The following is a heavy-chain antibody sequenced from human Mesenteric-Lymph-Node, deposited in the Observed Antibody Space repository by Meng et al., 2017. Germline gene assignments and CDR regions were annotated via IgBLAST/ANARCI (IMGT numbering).Heavy chain of an antibody. Sequence: GESLKISCAASGFTFSSYEMNWVRQAPGQGLEWVSAMSGSGRDTYYADSVKGRFIISRDNSRNSVSLQMNSLRVEDTAVYYCARENDAYGYAESWGQGTLVTVSS. CDR1: GFTFSSYE. J-gene: IGHJ5*02. CDR2: MSGSGRDT. D-gene: IGHD3-16*01. V-gene: IGHV3-23*01. CDR3: ARENDAYGYAES.